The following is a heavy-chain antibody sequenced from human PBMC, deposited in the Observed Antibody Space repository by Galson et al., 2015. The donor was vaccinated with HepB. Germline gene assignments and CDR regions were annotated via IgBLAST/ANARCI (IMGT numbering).Heavy chain of an antibody. V-gene: IGHV1-8*01. D-gene: IGHD2-2*01. Sequence: SVKVSCKASGYTFTSYDINWVRQATGQGLEWMGWMNPNSGNTGYAQKFQGRVTMTRNTSISTAYMELSSLRSEDTAVYYCASLPAAILEGGYYYYGMDVWGQGTTVTVSS. CDR2: MNPNSGNT. CDR3: ASLPAAILEGGYYYYGMDV. CDR1: GYTFTSYD. J-gene: IGHJ6*02.